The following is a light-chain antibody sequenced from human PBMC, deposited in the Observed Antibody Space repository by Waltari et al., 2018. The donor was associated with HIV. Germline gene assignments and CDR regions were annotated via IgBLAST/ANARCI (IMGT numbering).Light chain of an antibody. J-gene: IGKJ1*01. CDR2: WAS. V-gene: IGKV4-1*01. CDR3: QQYYSKPPT. Sequence: DIVMTQSPDSLPLSLGGAAPITCKSSQTIFYSSKNKNYLAWDQQRPGQTPKLLIYWASTRDSGVPDRFSGSGSGTDFTLTISNLQSEDVAIYFCQQYYSKPPTFGQGTKVEVK. CDR1: QTIFYSSKNKNY.